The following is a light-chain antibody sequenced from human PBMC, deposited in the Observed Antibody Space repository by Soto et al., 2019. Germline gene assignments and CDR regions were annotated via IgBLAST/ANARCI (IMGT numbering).Light chain of an antibody. Sequence: GDRVIITCLASQDIRVYVGGLQQRPGHAPNLLIYAAATLHTGVPSTFTGSGSGTDFTLTINDLQPEDVATYFCLQDYDFPYTCGQWTKLEI. V-gene: IGKV1-6*01. J-gene: IGKJ2*01. CDR1: QDIRVY. CDR2: AAA. CDR3: LQDYDFPYT.